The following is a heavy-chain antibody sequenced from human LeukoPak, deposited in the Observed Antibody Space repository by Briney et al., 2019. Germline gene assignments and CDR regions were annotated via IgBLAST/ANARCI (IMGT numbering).Heavy chain of an antibody. CDR1: GGSISSYY. CDR2: FYYRGST. CDR3: ARHSGTLGYFDY. J-gene: IGHJ4*02. V-gene: IGHV4-59*12. Sequence: SETLSLTCTVSGGSISSYYWSWIRQPPGKGLEWIGYFYYRGSTNYNPSLKSRVTISLDTSKNQFSLRLRSVTAADTAVHYCARHSGTLGYFDYWGQGTRVTVSS. D-gene: IGHD1-14*01.